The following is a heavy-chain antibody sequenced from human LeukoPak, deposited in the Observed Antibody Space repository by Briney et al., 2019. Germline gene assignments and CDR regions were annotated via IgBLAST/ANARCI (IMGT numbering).Heavy chain of an antibody. V-gene: IGHV3-30*02. Sequence: GGSLRLSCAASGFTFSSYGMHWVRQAPGKGLEWVAFIRYDGSSNYYADSVKGRFTISRDNSKNTLYLQMNSLRPDDTAVYYCASERDYGASNPFDMWGRGTMVTVSS. J-gene: IGHJ3*02. CDR3: ASERDYGASNPFDM. CDR2: IRYDGSSN. CDR1: GFTFSSYG. D-gene: IGHD4-17*01.